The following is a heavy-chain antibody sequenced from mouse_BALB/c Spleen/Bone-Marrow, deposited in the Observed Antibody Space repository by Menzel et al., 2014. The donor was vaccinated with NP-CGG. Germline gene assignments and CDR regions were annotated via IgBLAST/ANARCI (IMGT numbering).Heavy chain of an antibody. D-gene: IGHD2-3*01. J-gene: IGHJ4*01. Sequence: EVQGVESGPELVKPGASVKISCKTSGYTFTEYTMHWVKQSHGKSLEWIGSINPNNGGTNYNQKFKGKATLTVDKSSSTAYMEFRSLTSEDPAVYYCARGDGYYVYAMDYWGQGTSVTVSS. CDR3: ARGDGYYVYAMDY. CDR2: INPNNGGT. V-gene: IGHV1-18*01. CDR1: GYTFTEYT.